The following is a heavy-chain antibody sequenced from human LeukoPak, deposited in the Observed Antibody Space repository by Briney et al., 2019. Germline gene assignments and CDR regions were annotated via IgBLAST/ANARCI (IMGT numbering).Heavy chain of an antibody. J-gene: IGHJ5*02. D-gene: IGHD3-10*01. CDR2: IYCSGST. Sequence: SETLSLTCTVSGGSISSGDYYWSWIRQPPGKGLEWIGYIYCSGSTYYNPSLKSRVTISVDTSKNQFSLKLSSVTAADTAVYYCARAGITMVRGEDWFDPWGQGTLVTVSS. V-gene: IGHV4-30-4*01. CDR1: GGSISSGDYY. CDR3: ARAGITMVRGEDWFDP.